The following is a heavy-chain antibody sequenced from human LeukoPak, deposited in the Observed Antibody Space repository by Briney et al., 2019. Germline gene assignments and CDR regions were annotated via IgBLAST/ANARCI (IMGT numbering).Heavy chain of an antibody. V-gene: IGHV4-59*08. Sequence: SVTLSLTCTVSGDFISSYYWSWLPQPRGKGLVWFGYIYYSGSTNCNPSLKSRVTMSIDTSKNQFSLKLSSVTAADTAVYYCARHGDSSSWYGRAFDIWGQGTVVTVSS. J-gene: IGHJ3*02. CDR3: ARHGDSSSWYGRAFDI. D-gene: IGHD6-13*01. CDR1: GDFISSYY. CDR2: IYYSGST.